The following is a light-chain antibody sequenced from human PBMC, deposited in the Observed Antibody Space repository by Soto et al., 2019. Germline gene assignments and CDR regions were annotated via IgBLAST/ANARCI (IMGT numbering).Light chain of an antibody. Sequence: QSVLTQPFSASATPGQRVTISCSGSNSNIGSNTVDWYQHLPGTAPRLLIYSNNQRPSGVPDRFSGSKSGTSASLAISGLQSEDEADYYCAAGDDTLNGYVFGTGTKVTVL. CDR1: NSNIGSNT. V-gene: IGLV1-44*01. J-gene: IGLJ1*01. CDR2: SNN. CDR3: AAGDDTLNGYV.